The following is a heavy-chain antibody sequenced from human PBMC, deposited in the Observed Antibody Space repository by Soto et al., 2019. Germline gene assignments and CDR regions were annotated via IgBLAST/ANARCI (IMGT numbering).Heavy chain of an antibody. D-gene: IGHD1-1*01. J-gene: IGHJ5*02. CDR1: GGSMSRYY. CDR3: ARDLTISSTDGPLDP. CDR2: IHYTGST. V-gene: IGHV4-59*01. Sequence: SETLSLTYTVSGGSMSRYYWTWIRQPPGKGLEWIGNIHYTGSTNYNPSLKSRVTRLLGTSTSQFSLKVSSVTAADTAVYYCARDLTISSTDGPLDPWGHGTLVTVSS.